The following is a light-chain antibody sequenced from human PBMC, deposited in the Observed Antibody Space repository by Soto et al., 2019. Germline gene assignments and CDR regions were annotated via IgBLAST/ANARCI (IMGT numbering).Light chain of an antibody. CDR3: PQYDGSPIT. Sequence: IVLTQSPGTLSLSPGERATLSCRASQTVTRSYLAWYQHKPGQAPRLLISGISRRAPGIPDRFSGDGSGTDFTLTISRLEPEDYAVYYCPQYDGSPITFAQGRRLEVK. CDR1: QTVTRSY. J-gene: IGKJ5*01. V-gene: IGKV3-20*01. CDR2: GIS.